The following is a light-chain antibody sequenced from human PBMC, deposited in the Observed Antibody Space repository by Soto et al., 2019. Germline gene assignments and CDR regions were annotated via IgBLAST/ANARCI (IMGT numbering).Light chain of an antibody. V-gene: IGLV2-14*01. J-gene: IGLJ2*01. CDR2: EVS. Sequence: QSVLTQPASVSGSPGQSITISCTGTSSDVGRYNYVSWFQQHPGKAPKLMIFEVSTRPSGVSNRFSGSKSGNTASLTISGLQIEDEADYYCCSYTSSTSAVFGRGTKLTVL. CDR1: SSDVGRYNY. CDR3: CSYTSSTSAV.